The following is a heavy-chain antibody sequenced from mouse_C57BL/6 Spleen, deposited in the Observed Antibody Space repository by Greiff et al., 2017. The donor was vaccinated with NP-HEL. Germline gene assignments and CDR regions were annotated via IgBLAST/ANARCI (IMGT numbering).Heavy chain of an antibody. Sequence: QVQLQQPGAELVRPGSSVKLSCKASGYTFTSYWMHWVKQRPIQGLEWIGNIDPSDSETHYNQKFKDKATLTVDKSSSTAYMQLSSLTSEDSAVYYCARWPTVVAPYAMDYWGQGTSVTVSS. CDR2: IDPSDSET. CDR3: ARWPTVVAPYAMDY. D-gene: IGHD1-1*01. J-gene: IGHJ4*01. CDR1: GYTFTSYW. V-gene: IGHV1-52*01.